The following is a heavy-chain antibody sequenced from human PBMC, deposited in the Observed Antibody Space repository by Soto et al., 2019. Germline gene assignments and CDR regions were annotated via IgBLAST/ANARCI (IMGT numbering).Heavy chain of an antibody. CDR3: ARGEQLYHYYYGMDV. CDR1: GYSFTTHA. Sequence: GASVKVSCKASGYSFTTHAMIWVRQAPGQRPEWMGWINTGNGNTRYSPKFQGRVNITRDTSASTAYMELSSLKSEDTAVYYCARGEQLYHYYYGMDVWGQGFTVTVSS. CDR2: INTGNGNT. J-gene: IGHJ6*02. V-gene: IGHV1-3*04.